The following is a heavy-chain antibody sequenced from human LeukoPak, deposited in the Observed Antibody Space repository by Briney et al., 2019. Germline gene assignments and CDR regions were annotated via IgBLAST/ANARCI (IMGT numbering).Heavy chain of an antibody. CDR2: IYYSGST. V-gene: IGHV4-39*01. CDR3: AKGPDFDY. J-gene: IGHJ4*02. CDR1: GGSISSSSYY. Sequence: SETLSLTCTVSGGSISSSSYYWGWIRQPPGKGLEWIGSIYYSGSTYYNPSLKSRVTISVDTSKNQFSLKLSSMTAADTAVYYCAKGPDFDYWGQGTLVTVSS.